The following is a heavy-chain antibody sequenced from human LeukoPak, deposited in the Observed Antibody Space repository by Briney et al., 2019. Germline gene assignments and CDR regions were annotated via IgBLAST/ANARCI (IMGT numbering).Heavy chain of an antibody. CDR3: VSGWYYYGMDV. V-gene: IGHV3-30*03. D-gene: IGHD6-19*01. CDR1: GFTFSSYG. J-gene: IGHJ6*02. Sequence: PGGSLRLSCAASGFTFSSYGMHWVRQAPGKGLEWVAVISYDGSNKYYADSVKGRFTISRDNSKNTLYLQMNSLRAEDTAVYYCVSGWYYYGMDVWGQGTTVTVSS. CDR2: ISYDGSNK.